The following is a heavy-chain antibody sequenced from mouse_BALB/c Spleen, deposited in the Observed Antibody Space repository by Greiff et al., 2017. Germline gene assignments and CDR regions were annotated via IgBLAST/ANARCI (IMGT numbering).Heavy chain of an antibody. CDR3: ARCVTGTSYAMDY. CDR1: GYTFSSYW. CDR2: ILPGSGST. Sequence: VQLQQSGAELMKPGASVKISCKATGYTFSSYWIEWVKQRPGHGLEWIGEILPGSGSTNYNEKFKGKATFTADTSSNTAYMQLSSLTSEDSAVYYCARCVTGTSYAMDYWGQGTSVTVSS. D-gene: IGHD4-1*01. J-gene: IGHJ4*01. V-gene: IGHV1-9*01.